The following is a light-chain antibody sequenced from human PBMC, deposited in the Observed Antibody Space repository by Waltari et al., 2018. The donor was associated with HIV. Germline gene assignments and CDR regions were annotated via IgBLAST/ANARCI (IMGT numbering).Light chain of an antibody. J-gene: IGLJ1*01. CDR3: CSYAGSSTPFV. V-gene: IGLV2-23*01. CDR2: EAS. Sequence: QSALTQPASVSGSPGQSIPISCTGTSSDVGCYNLVSWYQQYPGKAPKLMIYEASKLPSGVSNRFSGSKSGNTASLTISGLQAEDEADYYCCSYAGSSTPFVFGTATKVTVL. CDR1: SSDVGCYNL.